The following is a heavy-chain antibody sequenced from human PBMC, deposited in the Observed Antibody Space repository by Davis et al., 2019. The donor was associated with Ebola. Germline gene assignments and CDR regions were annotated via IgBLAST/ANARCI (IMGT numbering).Heavy chain of an antibody. CDR1: GFTFSSSW. D-gene: IGHD6-13*01. J-gene: IGHJ5*02. V-gene: IGHV3-7*01. CDR2: IKADGSAK. Sequence: GESLKISCAASGFTFSSSWMTWVRQAPEKGLEWVATIKADGSAKYYVDSVKGRFTISRDNVKNSLYLQMNSLRAEDTAVYYCARERAAAWFDPWGQGTLVTVSS. CDR3: ARERAAAWFDP.